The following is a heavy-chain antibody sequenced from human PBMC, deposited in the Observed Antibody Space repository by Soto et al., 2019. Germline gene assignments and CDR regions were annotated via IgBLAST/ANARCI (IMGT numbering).Heavy chain of an antibody. V-gene: IGHV3-23*01. D-gene: IGHD3-16*02. J-gene: IGHJ5*02. CDR3: AKGAPYDIWGDYRYPSDT. Sequence: GGSLRLSCAASGFTFNSHAMGWVRQAPGKGLYWVASISGTGDRTQHADSVKGRFTISRDNSKDTLYLQMNSLSAEDTAVYYCAKGAPYDIWGDYRYPSDTWGQGHLVPVSS. CDR1: GFTFNSHA. CDR2: ISGTGDRT.